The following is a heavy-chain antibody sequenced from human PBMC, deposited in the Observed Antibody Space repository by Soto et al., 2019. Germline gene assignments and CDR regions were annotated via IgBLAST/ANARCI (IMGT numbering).Heavy chain of an antibody. CDR3: TRGKSIAVPEGP. CDR2: VSAINGAT. J-gene: IGHJ5*02. Sequence: QVQLVQSGGEVKKPGASMKVSCKASGYTFATYGVSWVRQAPGRGLGWVGWVSAINGATSSAQTFQDRLIMTTDTSTSTAYLELRSLRSEDTAIYYCTRGKSIAVPEGPWGQGTLVTVSS. CDR1: GYTFATYG. D-gene: IGHD6-19*01. V-gene: IGHV1-18*01.